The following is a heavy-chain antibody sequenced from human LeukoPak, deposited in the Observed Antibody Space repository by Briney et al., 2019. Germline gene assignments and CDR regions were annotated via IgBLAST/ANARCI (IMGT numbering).Heavy chain of an antibody. D-gene: IGHD3-16*02. Sequence: PGGSLRLSCAASGFTFSSYGMHWVRQAPGKGLEWVAVISYDGSNKYYADSVKGRFTISRDNSKNTLYLQMNSLRAEDTAVYYCAKDRGANSGYDYVWGSYRPRHQPEWGQGTLVTVSS. CDR1: GFTFSSYG. CDR2: ISYDGSNK. V-gene: IGHV3-30*18. J-gene: IGHJ4*02. CDR3: AKDRGANSGYDYVWGSYRPRHQPE.